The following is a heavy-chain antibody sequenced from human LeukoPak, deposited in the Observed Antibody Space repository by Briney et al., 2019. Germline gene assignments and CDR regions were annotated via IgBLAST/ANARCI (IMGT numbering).Heavy chain of an antibody. CDR3: ARHPAYSGSYYY. J-gene: IGHJ4*02. V-gene: IGHV4-39*01. CDR2: IYYSGST. Sequence: SETLSLTCTVSGGSISSYYWSWIRQPPGKGLEWIGSIYYSGSTYYNPSLKSRVTISVDTSKNQFSLKLSSVTAADTAVYYCARHPAYSGSYYYWGQGTLVTVSS. CDR1: GGSISSYY. D-gene: IGHD1-26*01.